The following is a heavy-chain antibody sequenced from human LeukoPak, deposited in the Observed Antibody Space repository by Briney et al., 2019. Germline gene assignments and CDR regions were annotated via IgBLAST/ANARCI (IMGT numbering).Heavy chain of an antibody. CDR3: ARDHGSGSWYGDAFDI. CDR1: GGSISSYY. J-gene: IGHJ3*02. V-gene: IGHV4-59*01. CDR2: ISYSGST. D-gene: IGHD6-13*01. Sequence: SETLSLTCIVSGGSISSYYWSWIRQPPGKGLEWIGYISYSGSTNYNPSLKSRVTISVDTSKNQFSLKLSSVTAADTAVYYCARDHGSGSWYGDAFDIWGQGTMVTVSS.